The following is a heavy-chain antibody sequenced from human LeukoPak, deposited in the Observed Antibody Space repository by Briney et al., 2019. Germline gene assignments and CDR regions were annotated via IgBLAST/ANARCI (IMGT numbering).Heavy chain of an antibody. J-gene: IGHJ5*02. Sequence: GRSLRLSCTASGFTFSSYGMHWVRQAPGKGLEWVAVIWNDGSNKYYADSVKGRFTISKDNSKNTVYLQMNSLRAEDTAVYYYARPFSNYGWFDPWGQGTLVTVSS. D-gene: IGHD4-11*01. V-gene: IGHV3-33*03. CDR2: IWNDGSNK. CDR1: GFTFSSYG. CDR3: ARPFSNYGWFDP.